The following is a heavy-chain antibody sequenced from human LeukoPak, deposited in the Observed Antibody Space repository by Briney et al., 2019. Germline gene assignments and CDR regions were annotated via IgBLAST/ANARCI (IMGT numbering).Heavy chain of an antibody. V-gene: IGHV4-39*07. Sequence: PSETLSLTCTVSGGSISSSSYYWGWIRQPPGKGLEWIGSIYYSGSTYYNPSLKSRVTISVDTSKNQFSLKLSSVTAADTAVYYCARDLIAAAGRYYYYYMDVWGKGTTVTVSS. CDR1: GGSISSSSYY. J-gene: IGHJ6*03. CDR2: IYYSGST. D-gene: IGHD6-13*01. CDR3: ARDLIAAAGRYYYYYMDV.